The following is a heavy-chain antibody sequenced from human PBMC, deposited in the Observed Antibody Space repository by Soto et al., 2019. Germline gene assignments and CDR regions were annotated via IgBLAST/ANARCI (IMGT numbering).Heavy chain of an antibody. CDR3: ARPIVGSYGVAFWYFDY. Sequence: GESLKISCKGSGYSFTSYWIGWVRQMPGKGLEWMGIIYPGDSDTRYSPSFQGQVTISADKSISTAYLQWSSLKASDTAMYYCARPIVGSYGVAFWYFDYWGQGTLVTVS. V-gene: IGHV5-51*01. D-gene: IGHD1-26*01. CDR1: GYSFTSYW. CDR2: IYPGDSDT. J-gene: IGHJ4*02.